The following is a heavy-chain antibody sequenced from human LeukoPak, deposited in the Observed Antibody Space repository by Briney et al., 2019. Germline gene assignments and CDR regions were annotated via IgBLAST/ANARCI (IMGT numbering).Heavy chain of an antibody. CDR1: GVMFPSYW. J-gene: IGHJ4*02. V-gene: IGHV3-7*04. D-gene: IGHD3-10*01. CDR3: ARRHHFGFLDS. CDR2: IKQDGSEK. Sequence: GGSLRLSCAASGVMFPSYWMTWVRQAPGKGLEWAANIKQDGSEKYYVDSVKGRFTISGDNAKNSVYLQMNSLRAEDTAVYYCARRHHFGFLDSWGQGTLVTVSS.